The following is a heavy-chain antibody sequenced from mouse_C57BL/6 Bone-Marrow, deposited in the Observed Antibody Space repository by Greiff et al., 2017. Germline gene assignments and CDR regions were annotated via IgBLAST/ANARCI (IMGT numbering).Heavy chain of an antibody. CDR1: GYTFTDPT. Sequence: QFQLQQSDAELVKPGASVKISCKVSGYTFTDPTIHWMKQRPEQGLEWIGYIYPRDGSTKYNEKFKGKATLTADKSSSTAYMQLNSLTSEDSAVYFCARLDGSSYQFAYWGQGTLVTVSA. J-gene: IGHJ3*01. CDR2: IYPRDGST. CDR3: ARLDGSSYQFAY. V-gene: IGHV1-78*01. D-gene: IGHD1-1*01.